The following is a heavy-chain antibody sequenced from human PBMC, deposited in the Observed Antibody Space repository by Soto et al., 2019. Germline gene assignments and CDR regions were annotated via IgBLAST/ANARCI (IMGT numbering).Heavy chain of an antibody. CDR3: ARTSRFDY. CDR1: GGSFSGYY. V-gene: IGHV4-34*02. J-gene: IGHJ4*02. D-gene: IGHD6-6*01. CDR2: INHSGST. Sequence: QVQLQQWGAGLLKPSETLSLTCAVYGGSFSGYYWSWIRQPPGKGLEWIGEINHSGSTNYNPSLKSRVTLSVDTSKNQFSLKLSSVTAADTAVYSCARTSRFDYWGQGTLVTVSS.